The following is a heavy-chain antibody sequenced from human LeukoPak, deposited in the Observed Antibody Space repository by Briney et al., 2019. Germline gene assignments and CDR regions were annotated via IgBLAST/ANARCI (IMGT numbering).Heavy chain of an antibody. Sequence: PSETLSLTCAVSGVAISRGGYAWSWIRQPPGKGLEWIGYIYYSGSTNYNPSLKSRVTISIDTSKKQFSLKLSSVTAADTAVYYCARFPQTHYCSGDCYPLAFDFWGQGTLVTVSS. D-gene: IGHD2-21*02. V-gene: IGHV4-61*08. CDR2: IYYSGST. J-gene: IGHJ4*02. CDR1: GVAISRGGYA. CDR3: ARFPQTHYCSGDCYPLAFDF.